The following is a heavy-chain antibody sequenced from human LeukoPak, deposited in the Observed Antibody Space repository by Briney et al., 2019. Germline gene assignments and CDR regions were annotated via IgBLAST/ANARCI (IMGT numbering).Heavy chain of an antibody. J-gene: IGHJ4*02. Sequence: ASETLSLTCTVSGVSVSSSSFYWGWIRQPPGKGLEWIGSIYYSGNTYYNPSLKSRVTISVDTSKNQFSLKLTSVTAADTALYYCARINYGDFWGQGTLVTVSS. V-gene: IGHV4-39*07. CDR1: GVSVSSSSFY. CDR3: ARINYGDF. CDR2: IYYSGNT.